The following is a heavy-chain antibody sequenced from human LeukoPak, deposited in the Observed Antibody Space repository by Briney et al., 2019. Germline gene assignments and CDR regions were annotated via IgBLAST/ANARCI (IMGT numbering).Heavy chain of an antibody. J-gene: IGHJ4*02. CDR2: ISSSSSYI. CDR1: GFTFSSYS. V-gene: IGHV3-21*01. D-gene: IGHD3-22*01. CDR3: ARDPHYYDTSGYQIDY. Sequence: GGSLRLSCAASGFTFSSYSMNWVRQAPGKGLEWVSSISSSSSYIYYADSVKGRFTISRDNAKNSLYLQMNSLRAEDTAVYYCARDPHYYDTSGYQIDYWGQGTLVTVSS.